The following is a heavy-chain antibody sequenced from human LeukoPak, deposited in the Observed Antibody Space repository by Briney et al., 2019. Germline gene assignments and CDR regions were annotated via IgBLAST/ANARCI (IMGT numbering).Heavy chain of an antibody. Sequence: GGSLRLSCAASGFTFTSYAMSWVRQAPGKGLEWVTAISGSGGSAYYADSVKGRFTISRDNSKNTLYLQMNSLRAEDTAVYYCAKEKDSRGYFDYWGQGTLVTVSS. V-gene: IGHV3-23*01. D-gene: IGHD3-22*01. J-gene: IGHJ4*02. CDR1: GFTFTSYA. CDR2: ISGSGGSA. CDR3: AKEKDSRGYFDY.